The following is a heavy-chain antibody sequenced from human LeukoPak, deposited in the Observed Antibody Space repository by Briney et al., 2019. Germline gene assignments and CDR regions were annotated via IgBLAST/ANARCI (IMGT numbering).Heavy chain of an antibody. Sequence: SETLSLTCTVSGDSISSSNYYWGWIRQPPGKGLEWIGSMYYSGSTYYNASLKSRVTVSVDTSKNQFSLKLSSVTAADTAVYYCATPGRSGYGFDYWGQGSLVTVSS. CDR2: MYYSGST. D-gene: IGHD5-18*01. CDR3: ATPGRSGYGFDY. J-gene: IGHJ4*02. CDR1: GDSISSSNYY. V-gene: IGHV4-39*01.